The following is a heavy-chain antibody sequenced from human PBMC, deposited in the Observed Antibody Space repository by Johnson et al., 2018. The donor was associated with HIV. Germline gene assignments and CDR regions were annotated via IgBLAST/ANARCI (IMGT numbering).Heavy chain of an antibody. CDR1: GFTFSSYA. J-gene: IGHJ3*02. V-gene: IGHV3-30*03. CDR3: ARARMTTVTNDAFDI. CDR2: ISFDGRDK. D-gene: IGHD4-17*01. Sequence: QVQLVESGGGVVQPGRSLRLSCAASGFTFSSYAMHWVRQAPGKGLEWVAVISFDGRDKDYADSVKGRFTIYRDNSKNTLNLQMNSLRAEDTAVYYCARARMTTVTNDAFDIWGQGTMVTVSS.